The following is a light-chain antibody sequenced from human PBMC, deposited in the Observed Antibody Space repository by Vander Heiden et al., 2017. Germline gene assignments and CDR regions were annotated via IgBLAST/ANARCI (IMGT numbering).Light chain of an antibody. J-gene: IGLJ3*02. V-gene: IGLV2-23*02. CDR2: EVI. CDR3: CSFAGSSIWV. Sequence: QSDLTQPATVSASPGQSITISCTGTSSDVGSYNLVSWYQRHPGKAPELMIYEVIKRPSGVSNRFSGSKSGNTASLTISGLQAEDEADYYCCSFAGSSIWVFGGGTKLTVL. CDR1: SSDVGSYNL.